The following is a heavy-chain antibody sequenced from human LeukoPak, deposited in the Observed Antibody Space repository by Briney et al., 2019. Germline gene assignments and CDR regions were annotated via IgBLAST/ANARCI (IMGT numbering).Heavy chain of an antibody. CDR1: GYSISSGYY. J-gene: IGHJ4*02. V-gene: IGHV4-38-2*02. D-gene: IGHD5-24*01. CDR2: IYYSGST. CDR3: ARDRGGYKWGDYFDY. Sequence: PSETLSLTCTVSGYSISSGYYWGWIRQPPGKGLEWIGSIYYSGSTYYNPSLKSRVTISVDTSKNQFSLKLSSVTAADTAVYYCARDRGGYKWGDYFDYWGQGTLVTVSS.